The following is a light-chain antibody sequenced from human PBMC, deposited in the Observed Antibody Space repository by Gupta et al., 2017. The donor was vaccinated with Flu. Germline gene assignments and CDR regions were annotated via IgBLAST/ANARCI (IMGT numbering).Light chain of an antibody. CDR3: QQYNRYSGT. J-gene: IGKJ1*01. V-gene: IGKV1-5*03. CDR1: QSISSW. Sequence: DIQLTQSPSTLSASVGDRVTITCRASQSISSWLAWYQQKPGKAPKVLIYKASTLQSGVPSRFSGSGSGTEFTPTISSLQPDDFATYYCQQYNRYSGTFGQGTKVEIK. CDR2: KAS.